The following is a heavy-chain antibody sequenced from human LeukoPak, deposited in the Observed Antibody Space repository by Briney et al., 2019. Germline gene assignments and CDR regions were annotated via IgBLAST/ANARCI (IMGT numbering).Heavy chain of an antibody. Sequence: SQTLSLTCAISGDSVSSKSASWNWIRQSPSRGLEWLGRTYYRSKWYNDYAVSVRGRITVNPDTSKNQFSLQLNSVTPDDTAVYYCAREDLGAAYFDFWGQGILVTVSS. V-gene: IGHV6-1*01. CDR1: GDSVSSKSAS. J-gene: IGHJ4*02. CDR2: TYYRSKWYN. CDR3: AREDLGAAYFDF. D-gene: IGHD3-16*01.